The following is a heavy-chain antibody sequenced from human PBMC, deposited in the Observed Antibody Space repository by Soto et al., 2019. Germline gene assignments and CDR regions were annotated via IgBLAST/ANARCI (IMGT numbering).Heavy chain of an antibody. D-gene: IGHD1-1*01. CDR3: ARGGSTHYYYGLDV. J-gene: IGHJ6*02. CDR1: GGSISGFF. CDR2: VSASGST. Sequence: TLCLTCAVSGGSISGFFWTWVRQPPGMPLEGLGHVSASGSTVYNPSLQSRLTLSLDVSKNRFSLELTSVTAADTATYFCARGGSTHYYYGLDVWGQGTTVTVSS. V-gene: IGHV4-59*10.